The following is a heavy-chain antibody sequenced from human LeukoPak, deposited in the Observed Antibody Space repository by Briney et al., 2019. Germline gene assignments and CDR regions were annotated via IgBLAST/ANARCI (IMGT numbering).Heavy chain of an antibody. J-gene: IGHJ3*01. Sequence: GESPKIPCKGYGYSFPKYWNGWWRQMPGKGVEWLGVINPGDSDTKYSPSFQGQATISADTSITTAYLQWGTLKASDTAMYHCARRYYDSSGSSSHAFGLWGQGTMVTVSS. D-gene: IGHD3-22*01. V-gene: IGHV5-51*01. CDR3: ARRYYDSSGSSSHAFGL. CDR1: GYSFPKYW. CDR2: INPGDSDT.